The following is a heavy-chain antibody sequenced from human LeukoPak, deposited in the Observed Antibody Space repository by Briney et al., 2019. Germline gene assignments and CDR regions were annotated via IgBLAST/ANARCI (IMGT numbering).Heavy chain of an antibody. CDR3: ARVEYYYDSSSFDY. D-gene: IGHD3-22*01. Sequence: GGSLRLSCEASGFAFSIYRMNWVCQAPGKGLEWVSCISSSGTTTYYADSVKGRFTISRDNAKNSLYLHMNSLRAEDTAVYYCARVEYYYDSSSFDYWGQGTLVTVSS. J-gene: IGHJ4*02. V-gene: IGHV3-48*04. CDR1: GFAFSIYR. CDR2: ISSSGTTT.